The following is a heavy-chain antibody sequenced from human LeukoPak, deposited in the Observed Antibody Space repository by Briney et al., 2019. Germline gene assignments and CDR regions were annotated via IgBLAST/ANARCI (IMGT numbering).Heavy chain of an antibody. CDR1: GFSFSSYA. J-gene: IGHJ4*02. CDR3: ARTRYSDEAFDY. V-gene: IGHV3-30-3*01. D-gene: IGHD1-1*01. Sequence: GGSLRLSCAASGFSFSSYAMYWVRQAPGKGLEWVGVISYDESNKYYADSLEGRFTISRDNSKNTLYLQMNSLRAEDTALYYCARTRYSDEAFDYWAQGTLVTVSS. CDR2: ISYDESNK.